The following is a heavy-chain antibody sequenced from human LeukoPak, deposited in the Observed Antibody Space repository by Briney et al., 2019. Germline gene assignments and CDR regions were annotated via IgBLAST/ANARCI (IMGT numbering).Heavy chain of an antibody. J-gene: IGHJ4*02. CDR3: ARVLFYRGYFDILTAYEQTYYLDY. CDR1: GGSISSSNW. CDR2: IYHSGST. V-gene: IGHV4-4*02. Sequence: SETLSLTCAVSGGSISSSNWWSWVRQPPGKGLEWIGEIYHSGSTNYNPSLKSRVTISVDTSKNQFSLKLSSVTAADTAVYYCARVLFYRGYFDILTAYEQTYYLDYWGQGTLVTVSS. D-gene: IGHD3-9*01.